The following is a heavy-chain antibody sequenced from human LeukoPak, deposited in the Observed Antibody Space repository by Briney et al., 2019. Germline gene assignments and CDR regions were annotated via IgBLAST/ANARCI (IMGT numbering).Heavy chain of an antibody. V-gene: IGHV4-59*08. D-gene: IGHD6-6*01. CDR1: GGSMSSYY. J-gene: IGHJ4*02. CDR2: IYYSGST. CDR3: ARREGYSSSPLGY. Sequence: SETLSLTCTVPGGSMSSYYWSWIRQPPGKGLEWIGYIYYSGSTHYNPSLKSRVTISVDTSKNQFSLRLSSVTAADTAMYYCARREGYSSSPLGYWGQGTLVTVS.